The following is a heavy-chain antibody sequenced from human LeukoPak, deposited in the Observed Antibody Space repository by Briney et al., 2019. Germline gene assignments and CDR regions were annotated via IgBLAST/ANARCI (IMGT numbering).Heavy chain of an antibody. V-gene: IGHV4-59*01. CDR2: IDYSGST. D-gene: IGHD2-15*01. Sequence: PSETLPLTSTVSGGSISSYYWSWIRQPPGKGLEWIGYIDYSGSTNYNPSLKSRVTMSVGTSKNQLSLKLSSVTAADTAVYYCARVDCSGGSCHLDYWGQGTLVAVCS. J-gene: IGHJ4*02. CDR1: GGSISSYY. CDR3: ARVDCSGGSCHLDY.